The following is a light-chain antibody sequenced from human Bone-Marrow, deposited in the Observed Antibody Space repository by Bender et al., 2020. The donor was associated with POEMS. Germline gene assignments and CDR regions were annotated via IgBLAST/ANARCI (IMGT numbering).Light chain of an antibody. CDR3: AACDDSLRV. CDR2: FDD. CDR1: SSNIPTNA. J-gene: IGLJ2*01. V-gene: IGLV1-36*01. Sequence: QSVVTQSPSVSEAPRQRVTISCSGSSSNIPTNAISCRQQFPGKAPRLLISFDDLVPSGVPDRLSGSRSGTSVSLAIAGLQSEDESDYYCAACDDSLRVVGG.